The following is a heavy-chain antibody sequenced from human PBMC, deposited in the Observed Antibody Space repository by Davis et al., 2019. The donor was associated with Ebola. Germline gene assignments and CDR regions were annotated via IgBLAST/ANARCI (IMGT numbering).Heavy chain of an antibody. J-gene: IGHJ6*04. V-gene: IGHV3-74*01. CDR1: GFTFRSSW. CDR2: INSDGSST. CDR3: ARDTYYYYNTMDV. Sequence: GESLKISCAASGFTFRSSWMHWVRQVPGKGLVWVSRINSDGSSTRYADFVKGRFTVSRDNARNTLYLQMNSLRAEDTAVYYCARDTYYYYNTMDVWGKGTTVTVSS.